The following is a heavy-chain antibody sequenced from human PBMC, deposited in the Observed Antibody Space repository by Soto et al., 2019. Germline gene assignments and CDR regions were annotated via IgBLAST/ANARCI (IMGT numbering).Heavy chain of an antibody. CDR2: IYSTDKT. CDR3: ARVGASLWFGELLRYYGMDV. Sequence: SETLSLTCTVSCGSVSSNSYSWGWIRQSPGKGLEWIATIYSTDKTYYNPSLLSRVTISVDTSMNELSLRLSSVTAADTAVYYCARVGASLWFGELLRYYGMDVWGQGTTVT. V-gene: IGHV4-39*07. CDR1: CGSVSSNSYS. J-gene: IGHJ6*02. D-gene: IGHD3-10*01.